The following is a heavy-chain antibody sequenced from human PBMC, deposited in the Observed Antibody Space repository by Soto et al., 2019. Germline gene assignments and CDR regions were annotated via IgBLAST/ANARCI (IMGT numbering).Heavy chain of an antibody. D-gene: IGHD2-21*02. CDR3: ARNCGCDCTNFDC. V-gene: IGHV4-59*01. CDR1: GGSISGYS. CDR2: LSYSGST. Sequence: QVQLQESGPGLVKPSETLSLTCSVSGGSISGYSWSWIRQPPGKGLEWIAHLSYSGSTNYNPSLNSRVTISVDTSKNLFSLKLTSVTAADTAVYYCARNCGCDCTNFDCWGQGTLVTVSS. J-gene: IGHJ4*02.